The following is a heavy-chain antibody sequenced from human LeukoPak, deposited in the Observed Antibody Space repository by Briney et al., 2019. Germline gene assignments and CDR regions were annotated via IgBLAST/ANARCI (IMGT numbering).Heavy chain of an antibody. V-gene: IGHV3-23*01. CDR1: GFTFSSYA. CDR3: ARGVAVVGAAINYYYYGLDV. D-gene: IGHD2-15*01. CDR2: ISGSGGIT. Sequence: GGSLRLSCAASGFTFSSYAMSWVRQAPGKGLEWVSIISGSGGITYYADSVKGRFTISRDNSKNTLYLQMNSLRSEDTAVYYCARGVAVVGAAINYYYYGLDVWGQGTTVTVSS. J-gene: IGHJ6*02.